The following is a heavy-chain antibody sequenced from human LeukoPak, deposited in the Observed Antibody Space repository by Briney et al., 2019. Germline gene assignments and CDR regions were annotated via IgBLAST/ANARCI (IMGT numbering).Heavy chain of an antibody. CDR1: GFTVSSNY. CDR3: AKDVRRLRFLEWLNYMDV. V-gene: IGHV3-30*02. D-gene: IGHD3-3*01. J-gene: IGHJ6*03. Sequence: GGSLRLSCAASGFTVSSNYMHWVRQAPGKGLEWVAFIRYDGSNKYYADSVKGRFTISRDNSKNTLYLQMNSLRAEDTAVYYCAKDVRRLRFLEWLNYMDVWGKGTTVTVSS. CDR2: IRYDGSNK.